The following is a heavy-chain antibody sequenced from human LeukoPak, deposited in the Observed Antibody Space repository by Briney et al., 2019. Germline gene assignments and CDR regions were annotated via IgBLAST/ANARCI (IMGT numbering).Heavy chain of an antibody. D-gene: IGHD6-6*01. J-gene: IGHJ6*02. Sequence: PGGSLRLSCAASGFTFSSYDMHWVRQATGKGPEWVSAIGTAGDTYYPGSVKGRFTISRENAKNSLYLQMNSLRAGDTAVYYCARTYSTSHYGMDVWGQGTTVTVSS. CDR2: IGTAGDT. CDR1: GFTFSSYD. V-gene: IGHV3-13*01. CDR3: ARTYSTSHYGMDV.